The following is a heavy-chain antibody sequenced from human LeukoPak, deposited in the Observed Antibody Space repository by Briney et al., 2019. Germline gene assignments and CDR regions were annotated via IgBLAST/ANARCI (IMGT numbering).Heavy chain of an antibody. CDR1: GGSLSGYY. D-gene: IGHD5-18*01. CDR3: ARGIGYSYGQRKGYFDL. J-gene: IGHJ2*01. Sequence: SETLSLTCAVYGGSLSGYYWSWIRQPPGKGLEWIGEINHSGSTNYNPSLKSRVTISVDTSKNQFSLKLSSVTAADTAVYYCARGIGYSYGQRKGYFDLWGRGTLVTVSS. CDR2: INHSGST. V-gene: IGHV4-34*01.